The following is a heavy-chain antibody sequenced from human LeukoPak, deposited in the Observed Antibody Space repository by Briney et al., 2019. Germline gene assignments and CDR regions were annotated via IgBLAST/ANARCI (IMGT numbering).Heavy chain of an antibody. V-gene: IGHV3-23*01. CDR1: GFTVSSNY. CDR3: AKARSTMIVVVIPFDY. D-gene: IGHD3-22*01. Sequence: GGSLRLSCAASGFTVSSNYMSWVRQAPGKGLEWVSAISGSGGSTYYADSVKGRFTISRDNSKNTLYLQMNSLRAEDTAVYYCAKARSTMIVVVIPFDYWGQGTLVTVSS. CDR2: ISGSGGST. J-gene: IGHJ4*02.